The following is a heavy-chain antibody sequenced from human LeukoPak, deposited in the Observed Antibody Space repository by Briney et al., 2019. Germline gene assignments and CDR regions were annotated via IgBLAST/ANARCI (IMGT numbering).Heavy chain of an antibody. CDR1: GFTFSRYS. V-gene: IGHV3-23*01. J-gene: IGHJ6*03. CDR3: ANPARTKAARENYYYYYYYMDV. Sequence: HPGGSLRLSCAASGFTFSRYSMNWVRQAPGKGLEWVSAITGSGGSTYYADSVEGRFTISRDNSKNTLYLQMNSLRAEDTAVYYCANPARTKAARENYYYYYYYMDVWGKGATVTVSS. CDR2: ITGSGGST. D-gene: IGHD6-6*01.